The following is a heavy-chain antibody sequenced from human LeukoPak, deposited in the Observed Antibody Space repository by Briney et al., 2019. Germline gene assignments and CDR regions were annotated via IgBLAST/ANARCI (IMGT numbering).Heavy chain of an antibody. CDR3: ARVGFQVVRGVTGFDY. J-gene: IGHJ4*02. V-gene: IGHV3-21*01. CDR2: ISSSSSYI. Sequence: PGGSLRLSCAASGFTFSSYSMNWVRQAPGKGLEWVSSISSSSSYIYYADSVKGRFTISRDNAKNSLYLQMNSLRAEDTAVYYCARVGFQVVRGVTGFDYWGQGTLVTVSS. CDR1: GFTFSSYS. D-gene: IGHD3-10*01.